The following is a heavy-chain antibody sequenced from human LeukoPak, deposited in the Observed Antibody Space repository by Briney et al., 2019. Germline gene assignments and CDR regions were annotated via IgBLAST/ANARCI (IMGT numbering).Heavy chain of an antibody. CDR2: INPNSGGT. CDR1: GYTFTGYY. V-gene: IGHV1-2*02. CDR3: ARRREDYYYYYGMDV. J-gene: IGHJ6*02. Sequence: ASVKVSCKASGYTFTGYYMHWVRQAPGQGLEWMGWINPNSGGTNYAQKFQGRVTMTRDTSISTAYMELSRLRSDDTAVYYCARRREDYYYYYGMDVWGQGTTVTVSS.